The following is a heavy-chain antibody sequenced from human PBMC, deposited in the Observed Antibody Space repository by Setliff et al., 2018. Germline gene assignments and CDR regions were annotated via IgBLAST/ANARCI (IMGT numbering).Heavy chain of an antibody. Sequence: GASVKVSCKTSGYGFTSHYFHWLRQAPGQGLEWMGIVNPSGGKTTLSQKFQGRVSMTADASTATVYMVLHSLTSEDTAIYYCARAPWGDDYDSLYTWFDPWGQGSLVTVS. D-gene: IGHD3-22*01. J-gene: IGHJ5*02. CDR1: GYGFTSHY. CDR2: VNPSGGKT. CDR3: ARAPWGDDYDSLYTWFDP. V-gene: IGHV1-46*01.